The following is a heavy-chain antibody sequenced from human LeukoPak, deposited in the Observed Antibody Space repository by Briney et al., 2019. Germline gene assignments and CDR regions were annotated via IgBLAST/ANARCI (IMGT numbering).Heavy chain of an antibody. J-gene: IGHJ4*02. CDR1: GFTFSSYA. CDR3: AKVPSSIWLVPDY. V-gene: IGHV3-23*01. D-gene: IGHD6-6*01. CDR2: TSGSGGST. Sequence: GGSLRLSCAASGFTFSSYAMSWVRQAPGKGLEWVSATSGSGGSTYYADSVKGRFTISRDNSKNTLYLQMNSLRAEDTAVYYCAKVPSSIWLVPDYWGQGTLVTVSS.